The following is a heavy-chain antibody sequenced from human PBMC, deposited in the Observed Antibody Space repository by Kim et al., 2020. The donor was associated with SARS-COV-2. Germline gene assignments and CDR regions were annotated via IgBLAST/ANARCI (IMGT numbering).Heavy chain of an antibody. D-gene: IGHD3-10*01. CDR2: ISYDASEI. CDR3: ARRGGSGRDKSYYGLDV. Sequence: GGSLRLSCAASGFSFSSYGIHWVRQAPGKGLEWVAFISYDASEIHYADSVKGRFTSSRDNSKNILYLQMNGLRAEDTAVYYCARRGGSGRDKSYYGLDVWGEGTTFTVSS. CDR1: GFSFSSYG. V-gene: IGHV3-33*05. J-gene: IGHJ6*04.